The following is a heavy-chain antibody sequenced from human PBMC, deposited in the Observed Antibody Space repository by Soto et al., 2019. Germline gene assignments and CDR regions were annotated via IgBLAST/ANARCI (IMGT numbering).Heavy chain of an antibody. CDR3: ARDLDGSGSYYTDY. J-gene: IGHJ4*02. Sequence: ASVKVSCKASGYMFVTYGINWVRQAPGQGLEWMGWISAYNGNTKYAQNLQGRVTMTTDASTSTAYMEMRSLRSDDTAVYYCARDLDGSGSYYTDYWGPGTLVTVYS. D-gene: IGHD3-10*01. CDR1: GYMFVTYG. CDR2: ISAYNGNT. V-gene: IGHV1-18*01.